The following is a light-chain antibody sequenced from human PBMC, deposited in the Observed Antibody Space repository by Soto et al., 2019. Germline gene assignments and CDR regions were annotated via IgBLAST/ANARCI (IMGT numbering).Light chain of an antibody. Sequence: QSVLTQPPSASGTPGQWVAISCSGSSSNIGSNSLSWYQQFPGTAPKLLIYDNYQRPSGVSDRFSGSQSGASGYLAISGLQSGDEADYYCGAWEDSLNAYVFGTGTKLTVL. V-gene: IGLV1-44*01. CDR2: DNY. CDR3: GAWEDSLNAYV. J-gene: IGLJ1*01. CDR1: SSNIGSNS.